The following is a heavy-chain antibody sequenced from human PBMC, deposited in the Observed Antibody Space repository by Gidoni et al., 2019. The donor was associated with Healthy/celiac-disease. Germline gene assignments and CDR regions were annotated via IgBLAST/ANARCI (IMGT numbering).Heavy chain of an antibody. CDR2: IYYSGST. CDR1: GGSISSYY. V-gene: IGHV4-59*01. Sequence: QVQLQESGPGLVKPSETLSLTCTVSGGSISSYYWSWIRQPPGKGLEWIGYIYYSGSTNYNPSLKSRVTISVDTSKNQFSLKLSSVTAADTAVYYCAGRSGYDYLGAFDICGQGTMVTVSS. J-gene: IGHJ3*02. CDR3: AGRSGYDYLGAFDI. D-gene: IGHD5-12*01.